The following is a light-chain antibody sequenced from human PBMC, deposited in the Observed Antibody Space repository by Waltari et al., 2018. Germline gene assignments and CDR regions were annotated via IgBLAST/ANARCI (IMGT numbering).Light chain of an antibody. V-gene: IGKV3-11*01. J-gene: IGKJ4*01. CDR2: DAS. CDR3: QQRWNCPLT. Sequence: EIVLTQSPATLSLSPGERATLSCRASQSVSSELAWYQQRPGQPPRLLIYDASDRATGIPARFSGSESETDFTITINSLEPEDSATYYCQQRWNCPLTFGGGTNVEIK. CDR1: QSVSSE.